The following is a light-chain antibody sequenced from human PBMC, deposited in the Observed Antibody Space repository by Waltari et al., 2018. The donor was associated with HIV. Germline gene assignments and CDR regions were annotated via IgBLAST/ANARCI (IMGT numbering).Light chain of an antibody. J-gene: IGKJ5*01. CDR3: QQYENWPPIT. CDR1: RSVNSN. CDR2: GAF. Sequence: EIVMTQSPATLSVSPGERVTLSCRASRSVNSNLAWYQQKPGQATRLLIYGAFGRAAGIPARFSGGGSGTEFTLTISSLQSEDVAVYYCQQYENWPPITFGQGTRLEIK. V-gene: IGKV3-15*01.